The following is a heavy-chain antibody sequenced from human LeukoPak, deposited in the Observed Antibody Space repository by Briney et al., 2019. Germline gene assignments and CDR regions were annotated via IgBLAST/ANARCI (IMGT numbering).Heavy chain of an antibody. J-gene: IGHJ4*02. D-gene: IGHD6-19*01. CDR1: GFTFDDYA. V-gene: IGHV3-9*01. CDR3: AKERESSGWYSPYDY. CDR2: ISWNSGSI. Sequence: GGSLRLSCAASGFTFDDYAMHWVRQAPGKGLEWVSGISWNSGSIGYADSVKGRFTISRDNSKNTLYLQMNSLRAEDTAVYYCAKERESSGWYSPYDYWGQGTLVTVSS.